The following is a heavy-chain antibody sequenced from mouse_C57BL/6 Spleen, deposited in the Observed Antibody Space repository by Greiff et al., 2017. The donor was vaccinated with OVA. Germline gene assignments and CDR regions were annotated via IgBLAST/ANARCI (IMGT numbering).Heavy chain of an antibody. CDR1: GFTFSDYY. CDR3: ASELGRGGYFDY. J-gene: IGHJ2*01. CDR2: ISNGGGST. V-gene: IGHV5-12*01. Sequence: EVMLVESGGGLVQPGGSLKLSCAASGFTFSDYYMYWVRQTPEKRLEWVAYISNGGGSTYYPDTVKGRFTISRDNAKNTLYLQMSRLKSEDTAMYYCASELGRGGYFDYWGQGTTLTVSS. D-gene: IGHD4-1*01.